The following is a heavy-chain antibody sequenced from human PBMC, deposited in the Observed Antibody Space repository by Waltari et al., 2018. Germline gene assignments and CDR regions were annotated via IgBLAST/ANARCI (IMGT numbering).Heavy chain of an antibody. CDR3: ARERESGYDFAVGYYGMDV. V-gene: IGHV1-69*08. CDR2: IIPIFGTA. J-gene: IGHJ6*02. Sequence: QVQLVQSGAEVKKPGSSVKVSCKASGGTFSSYAISWVRQAPGQGLEWMGRIIPIFGTANYAQKFKGRVTITADKSTSTAYMELSSLRSEDTAVYYCARERESGYDFAVGYYGMDVWGQGTTVTVSS. CDR1: GGTFSSYA. D-gene: IGHD5-12*01.